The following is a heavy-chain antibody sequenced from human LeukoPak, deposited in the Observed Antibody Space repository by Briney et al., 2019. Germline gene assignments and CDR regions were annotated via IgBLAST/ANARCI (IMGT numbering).Heavy chain of an antibody. CDR3: AKLRSGYYYHESYYFEY. D-gene: IGHD3-22*01. CDR1: GFTFSTAA. V-gene: IGHV3-23*01. J-gene: IGHJ4*02. Sequence: HGGSLRLSCVASGFTFSTAAMSAGCAAPGGGVGWGSAICGSGGGTYYVDSVKGRFTVSRDNSKNTLYLQMNSLRAEDTAVYYCAKLRSGYYYHESYYFEYWGEGTLVTVS. CDR2: ICGSGGGT.